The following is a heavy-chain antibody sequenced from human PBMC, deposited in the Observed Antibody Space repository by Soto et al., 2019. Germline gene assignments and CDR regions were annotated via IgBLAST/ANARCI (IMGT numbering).Heavy chain of an antibody. CDR3: ARELNNWTFWL. Sequence: VQLVESGGGLVQPGGSLRLSCAASGFTFSSYAMHWVRQAPGTGLEWVAVISYDGSNKYYADSVKGRFTISRDNSKNTLYLQMNSLRAEDTAVYYCARELNNWTFWLWGQGTLVTVSS. CDR2: ISYDGSNK. D-gene: IGHD1-20*01. J-gene: IGHJ4*02. CDR1: GFTFSSYA. V-gene: IGHV3-30-3*01.